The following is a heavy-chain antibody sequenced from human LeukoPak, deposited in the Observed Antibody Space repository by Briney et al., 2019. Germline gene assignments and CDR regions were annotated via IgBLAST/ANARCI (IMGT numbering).Heavy chain of an antibody. D-gene: IGHD6-19*01. CDR3: ARASSSGWYRYFDY. CDR2: IKQDGSEK. V-gene: IGHV3-7*01. CDR1: GFTFSSYW. J-gene: IGHJ4*02. Sequence: GGSLRLSCAASGFTFSSYWMSWVRQAPGMGLEWVANIKQDGSEKYYVDSVKGRFTISRDNAKNSLYLQMNSLRAEDTAVYYCARASSSGWYRYFDYWGQGTLVTVSS.